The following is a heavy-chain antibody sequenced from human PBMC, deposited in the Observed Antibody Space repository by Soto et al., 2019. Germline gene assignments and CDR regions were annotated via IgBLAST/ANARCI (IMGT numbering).Heavy chain of an antibody. CDR3: ARAPGRSLYYFDY. D-gene: IGHD2-15*01. J-gene: IGHJ4*02. Sequence: PGGSLRLSCAASGFTFSSYGMHWVRQAPGKGLEWVAVIWYDGSNKYYADSVKGRFTISRDNSKNTLYLQMNSLRAEDTAVYYCARAPGRSLYYFDYWGQGTLVT. CDR1: GFTFSSYG. CDR2: IWYDGSNK. V-gene: IGHV3-33*01.